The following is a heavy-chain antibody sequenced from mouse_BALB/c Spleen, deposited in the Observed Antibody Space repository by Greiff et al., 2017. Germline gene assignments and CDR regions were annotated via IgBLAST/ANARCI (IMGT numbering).Heavy chain of an antibody. CDR3: ARWVPYAMDY. Sequence: EVQLVESGGGLVQPGGSRKLSCAASGFTFSSFGMHWVRQAPEKGLEWVAYISSGSSTIYYADTVKGRFTISRDNPKNTLFLQMTSLRSEDTAMYYCARWVPYAMDYWGQGTSVTVSP. CDR2: ISSGSSTI. J-gene: IGHJ4*01. CDR1: GFTFSSFG. V-gene: IGHV5-17*02. D-gene: IGHD2-14*01.